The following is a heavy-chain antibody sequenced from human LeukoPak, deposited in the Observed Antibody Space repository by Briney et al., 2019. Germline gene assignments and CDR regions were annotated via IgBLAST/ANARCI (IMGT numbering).Heavy chain of an antibody. J-gene: IGHJ5*02. V-gene: IGHV4-4*07. CDR3: ARDFLNYYGSGSGNWFDP. D-gene: IGHD3-10*01. Sequence: SETLSLTCTVSGGSISSSYWSWIRQPAGKGLEWIGRIYTSGSTNYNPSLKSRVTISVDTSKNQFSLKLSSVTAADTAVYYCARDFLNYYGSGSGNWFDPWGQGTLVTVSS. CDR1: GGSISSSY. CDR2: IYTSGST.